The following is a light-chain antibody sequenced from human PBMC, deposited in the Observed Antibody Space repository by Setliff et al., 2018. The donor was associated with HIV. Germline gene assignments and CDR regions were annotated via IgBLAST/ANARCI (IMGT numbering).Light chain of an antibody. Sequence: DIQMTQSPSTLSASVGDRVTITCRASQSINSYLAWYQQTPGKAPNLLIYKASSLESGVPPRFSGSGSGTEFTLTISSLQPDDFATYYCQQYNSYPYTFGQGTRLEIK. CDR2: KAS. CDR3: QQYNSYPYT. J-gene: IGKJ5*01. V-gene: IGKV1-5*03. CDR1: QSINSY.